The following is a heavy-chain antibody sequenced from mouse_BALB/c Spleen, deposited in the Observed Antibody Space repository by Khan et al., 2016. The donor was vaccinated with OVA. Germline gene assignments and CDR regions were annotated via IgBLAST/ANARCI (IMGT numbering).Heavy chain of an antibody. V-gene: IGHV9-2-1*01. CDR3: ARDRYDYFDY. D-gene: IGHD2-14*01. CDR2: VNTETGEP. J-gene: IGHJ2*01. Sequence: QIQLVQSGPELKKPGETVKISCKASGYTFTDYSMHWVKQGPGKGLKWMGWVNTETGEPTYAYDFKGRFAFSLETSGCTVYLQINNLKNDDTATYFCARDRYDYFDYWGQGTTLTVSS. CDR1: GYTFTDYS.